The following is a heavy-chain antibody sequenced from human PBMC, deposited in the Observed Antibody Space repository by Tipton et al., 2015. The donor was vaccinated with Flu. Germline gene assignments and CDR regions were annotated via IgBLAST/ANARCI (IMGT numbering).Heavy chain of an antibody. Sequence: LRLSCTVSGDSISSNTYYWSWIRQPAGKGLEWVGRIYYSGSVNYNPSLKSRLTISIDLPKNQFSLKLSPVTAADTAVYYCARVDTWNVVGWGQGALVTVSS. CDR2: IYYSGSV. CDR1: GDSISSNTYY. V-gene: IGHV4-61*02. J-gene: IGHJ4*02. CDR3: ARVDTWNVVG. D-gene: IGHD1-20*01.